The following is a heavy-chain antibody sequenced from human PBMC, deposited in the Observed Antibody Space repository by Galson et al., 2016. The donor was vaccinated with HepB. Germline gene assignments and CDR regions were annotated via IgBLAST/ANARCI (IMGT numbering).Heavy chain of an antibody. Sequence: SLRLSCAASGFIFSTYGMHWVRQAPGKGLEWVTVVTYDGGHHWYADSVKGRFTISRDNSKNTLYLEMNSLRPEDTAVYYCAKDLAEYYYDPNGYYPVYGMDAWGLGTPVTVSS. CDR1: GFIFSTYG. D-gene: IGHD3-22*01. CDR2: VTYDGGHH. CDR3: AKDLAEYYYDPNGYYPVYGMDA. J-gene: IGHJ6*02. V-gene: IGHV3-30*18.